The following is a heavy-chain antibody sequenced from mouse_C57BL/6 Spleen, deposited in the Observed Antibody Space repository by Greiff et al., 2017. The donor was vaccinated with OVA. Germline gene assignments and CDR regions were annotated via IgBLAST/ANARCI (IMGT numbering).Heavy chain of an antibody. V-gene: IGHV1-56*01. J-gene: IGHJ4*01. CDR2: IFPGSGST. CDR3: ARGEDIYYAMDY. Sequence: QVHVKQSGPELVRPGASVKISCKAPGYTFTSHWMKWVRQRPGQGLEWIGEIFPGSGSTYNNEKLKGKAKLTIDTSSSTAYIQLSNLTSEDSAVYFCARGEDIYYAMDYWGQGTSVTVSS. CDR1: GYTFTSHW.